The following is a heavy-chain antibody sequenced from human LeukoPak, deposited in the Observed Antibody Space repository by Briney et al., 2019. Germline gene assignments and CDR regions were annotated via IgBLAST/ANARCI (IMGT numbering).Heavy chain of an antibody. J-gene: IGHJ6*03. CDR3: AKAGPPIRYYYMDV. CDR2: ISSYNGNT. V-gene: IGHV1-18*01. Sequence: ASVKVSCKASGYIFTSYGINWVRQAPGQGLEWMGWISSYNGNTHYAQILQGRVTMTTDTSTSTAYMELRSLRSDDTAVYYCAKAGPPIRYYYMDVWGKGTTVTISS. CDR1: GYIFTSYG.